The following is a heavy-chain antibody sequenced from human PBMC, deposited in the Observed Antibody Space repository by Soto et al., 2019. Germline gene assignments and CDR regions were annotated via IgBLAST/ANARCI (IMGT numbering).Heavy chain of an antibody. CDR2: IKFDGSEK. CDR3: VKDGGYCSSTTCYSPRNHYFDS. J-gene: IGHJ4*02. Sequence: GGSLRLSCAASGFTFSDYRMSWVRQAPGKGPEWVANIKFDGSEKQYVDSVKGRFSISRDNSRNSLFLQMNSLRAGDTAVYYCVKDGGYCSSTTCYSPRNHYFDSWGQGTLVTVSS. D-gene: IGHD2-2*01. CDR1: GFTFSDYR. V-gene: IGHV3-7*03.